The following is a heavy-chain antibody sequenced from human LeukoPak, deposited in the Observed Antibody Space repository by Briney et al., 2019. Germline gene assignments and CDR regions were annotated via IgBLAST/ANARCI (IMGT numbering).Heavy chain of an antibody. CDR2: LYSGGAT. V-gene: IGHV3-53*01. J-gene: IGHJ4*02. CDR3: ARDFNLLGLAVD. CDR1: GFTVSSNY. Sequence: GGSLRLSCAASGFTVSSNYMNWVRQAPGKGLEWVSVLYSGGATYYADSVKGRFTISRDDSKNTLFLQMNSLRAEDTAIYYCARDFNLLGLAVDWGQGTLVTVSS. D-gene: IGHD2-15*01.